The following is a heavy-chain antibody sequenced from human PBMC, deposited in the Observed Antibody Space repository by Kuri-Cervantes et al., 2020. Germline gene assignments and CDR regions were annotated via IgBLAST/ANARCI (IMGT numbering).Heavy chain of an antibody. V-gene: IGHV3-30*18. D-gene: IGHD3-10*01. J-gene: IGHJ4*02. CDR3: AKDRSSGFGEPDY. Sequence: GESLKISCAASGFTFSSYGTHWVRQAPGKGLEWVAVISYDGSNKYYADSVKGRSTISRDNSKNTLYLQMNSLRAEDTAVYYCAKDRSSGFGEPDYWGQGTLVTVSS. CDR1: GFTFSSYG. CDR2: ISYDGSNK.